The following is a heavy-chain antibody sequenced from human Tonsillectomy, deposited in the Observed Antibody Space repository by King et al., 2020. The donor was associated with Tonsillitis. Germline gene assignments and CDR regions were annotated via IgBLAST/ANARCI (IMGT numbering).Heavy chain of an antibody. V-gene: IGHV3-30*18. J-gene: IGHJ4*02. CDR3: AKDLHYYDGSAYYYGRVDY. Sequence: VQLVESGGGVVQPGRSLRLSCAASGFTFSSYGMHWVRQAPGKGLEWVAVISFDGSNENFADSVKGRFTISRDNSKNTLNLQMNSLSAEDTAVYYCAKDLHYYDGSAYYYGRVDYWGQGTLVTVSS. CDR2: ISFDGSNE. D-gene: IGHD3-22*01. CDR1: GFTFSSYG.